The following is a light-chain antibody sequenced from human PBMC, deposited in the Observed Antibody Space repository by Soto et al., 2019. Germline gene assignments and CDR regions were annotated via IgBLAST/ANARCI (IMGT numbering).Light chain of an antibody. J-gene: IGLJ3*02. CDR2: RSN. V-gene: IGLV1-44*01. CDR1: SSNIGSDT. CDR3: AAWDASLNGGV. Sequence: QSVLTQPPSASGTPGQRVTISCSGSSSNIGSDTVNWYQQLPGTAPNLLIHRSNQRPSGVPGRFSGSKSGTSASLAISGLQPEDEADYHCAAWDASLNGGVFGGGTKLTVL.